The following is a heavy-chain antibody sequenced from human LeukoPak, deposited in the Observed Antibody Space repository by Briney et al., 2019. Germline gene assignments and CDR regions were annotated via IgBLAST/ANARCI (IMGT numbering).Heavy chain of an antibody. CDR3: ATATRITVAAHFTY. CDR1: GGTFSSYA. J-gene: IGHJ4*02. CDR2: FDPEDDET. Sequence: ASVKVSCKASGGTFSSYAISWVRQAPGKGLEWMGGFDPEDDETIYAQKFQGRVTMTEDTSTDTAYVEVSSLRSEDTAGYYCATATRITVAAHFTYWGQGTLVTVSS. D-gene: IGHD6-19*01. V-gene: IGHV1-24*01.